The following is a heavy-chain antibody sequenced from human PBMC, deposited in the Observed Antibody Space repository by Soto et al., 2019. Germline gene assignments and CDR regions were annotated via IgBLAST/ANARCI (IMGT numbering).Heavy chain of an antibody. V-gene: IGHV3-15*01. CDR1: GFTFSNAW. CDR2: IKSKTDGGTT. CDR3: TTGRSYYYYSSGYPG. Sequence: GGSLRLSCAASGFTFSNAWMSWVRQAPGKGLEWVGRIKSKTDGGTTDYAAPVQGRVTSSRDDSKNTLYLQMNSLKTEDTAFYYCTTGRSYYYYSSGYPGWGQGTLVTVSS. D-gene: IGHD3-22*01. J-gene: IGHJ4*02.